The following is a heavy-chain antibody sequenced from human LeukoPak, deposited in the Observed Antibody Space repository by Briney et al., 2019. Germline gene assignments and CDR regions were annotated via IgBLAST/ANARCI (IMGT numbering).Heavy chain of an antibody. CDR1: RFTFSNYW. CDR3: VGDGSGYDY. V-gene: IGHV3-7*05. Sequence: GGSLRLSCAAPRFTFSNYWMSWVRQPPGKGLEWVANINQGGSEKYYLNSVKGRFTISRDNAKNSLYLQMNSLRADDTAIYYCVGDGSGYDYWGQGTLVTVSS. D-gene: IGHD6-19*01. CDR2: INQGGSEK. J-gene: IGHJ4*02.